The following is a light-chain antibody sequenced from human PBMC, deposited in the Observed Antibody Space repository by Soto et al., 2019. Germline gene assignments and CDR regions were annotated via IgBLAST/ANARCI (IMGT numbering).Light chain of an antibody. CDR2: EVN. Sequence: QSALTQPASVSGSPGQWITISCTGSSSDVGSYDRVSWYQQYPGKAPTLMIYEVNKRPSGISHRFSGSKSGNTASLTISGLQAEEEAHYYCSSSLGGRTWVFGGGTKLTVL. V-gene: IGLV2-23*02. J-gene: IGLJ3*02. CDR1: SSDVGSYDR. CDR3: SSSLGGRTWV.